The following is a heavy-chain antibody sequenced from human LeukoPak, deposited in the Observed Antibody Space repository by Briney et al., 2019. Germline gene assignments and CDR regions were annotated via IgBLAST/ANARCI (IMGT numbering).Heavy chain of an antibody. D-gene: IGHD5-24*01. V-gene: IGHV4-59*01. CDR3: ARDPRRDGYNSLLDY. CDR1: GGSISSYY. CDR2: IYYSGST. J-gene: IGHJ4*02. Sequence: PSETLSLTCTVSGGSISSYYWSWIRQPPGKGLEWIGYIYYSGSTNYNPSLKSRVTISVDTSKNQFSLKLSSVTAADTAVYYCARDPRRDGYNSLLDYWGQGTLVTVSS.